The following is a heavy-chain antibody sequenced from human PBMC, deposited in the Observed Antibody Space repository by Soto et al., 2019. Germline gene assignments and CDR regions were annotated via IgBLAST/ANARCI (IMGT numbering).Heavy chain of an antibody. CDR3: ARASAREAAAGSNP. D-gene: IGHD6-13*01. V-gene: IGHV1-46*01. Sequence: GASVEVSCNAARYTFTSCSMHWGRHSPGHGLEWMGTTNPSRGSTSYAQKCQASVTMTRDTSTSTVYMELSSLRSEDTAVYYCARASAREAAAGSNPWGQGILVTVPS. J-gene: IGHJ5*02. CDR1: RYTFTSCS. CDR2: TNPSRGST.